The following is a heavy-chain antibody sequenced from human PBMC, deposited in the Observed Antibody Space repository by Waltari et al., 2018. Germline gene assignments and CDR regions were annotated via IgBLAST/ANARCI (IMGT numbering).Heavy chain of an antibody. CDR3: ARGEDLVTFGSDRGYYYGMDV. CDR2: IYHIGGP. D-gene: IGHD2-21*02. CDR1: GGSISSSNW. Sequence: QVQLKESGPGLVKPSGTLSLICTVSGGSISSSNWWNWVRQPPGKGLEWIGEIYHIGGPNYNPSLKSRVTISVDKSKNQFSLKLSSVTAADTAVYYCARGEDLVTFGSDRGYYYGMDVWGQGTTVTVSS. J-gene: IGHJ6*02. V-gene: IGHV4-4*02.